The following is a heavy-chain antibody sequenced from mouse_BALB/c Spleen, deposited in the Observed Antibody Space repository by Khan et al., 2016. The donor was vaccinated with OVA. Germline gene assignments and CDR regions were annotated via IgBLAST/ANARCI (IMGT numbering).Heavy chain of an antibody. CDR3: VCGALALDY. CDR2: INYSGST. D-gene: IGHD1-1*02. Sequence: VQLKQSGPGLVKPSQSLSLTCTVTGYSITSDYAWNWIRQFPGNKLEWMGYINYSGSTSYKPSLKSQISITRDTSKNQFFLQLNSVTSEDTARYYCVCGALALDYWGQGTSVTVSS. CDR1: GYSITSDYA. J-gene: IGHJ4*01. V-gene: IGHV3-2*02.